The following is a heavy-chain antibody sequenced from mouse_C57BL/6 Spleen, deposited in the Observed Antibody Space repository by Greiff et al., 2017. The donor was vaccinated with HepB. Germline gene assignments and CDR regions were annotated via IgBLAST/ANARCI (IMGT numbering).Heavy chain of an antibody. Sequence: EVMLVESGEGLVKPGGSLKLSCAASGFTFSSYAMSWVRQTPEKSLEWVAYISSGGDYIYYADTVKGRFTISRDNARNTLYLQMSSLKSEDTAMYYCTRDRSTGYDMDYWGQGTSVTVSS. J-gene: IGHJ4*01. CDR1: GFTFSSYA. CDR3: TRDRSTGYDMDY. V-gene: IGHV5-9-1*02. CDR2: ISSGGDYI. D-gene: IGHD4-1*01.